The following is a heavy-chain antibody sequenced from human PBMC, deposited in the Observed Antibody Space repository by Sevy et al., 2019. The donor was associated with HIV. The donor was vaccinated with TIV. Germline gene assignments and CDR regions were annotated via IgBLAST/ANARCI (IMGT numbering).Heavy chain of an antibody. CDR3: ARNTPRYYYDSSGRSGGMDV. CDR1: GGSISSSSYY. Sequence: SETLSLTCTVSGGSISSSSYYWGWIRQPPGKGLEWIGSIYYSGSTYYNPSLKSRVTISVDTSKNQFSLKLSSVTAADTAVYYCARNTPRYYYDSSGRSGGMDVWGQGTTVTASS. D-gene: IGHD3-22*01. V-gene: IGHV4-39*01. J-gene: IGHJ6*02. CDR2: IYYSGST.